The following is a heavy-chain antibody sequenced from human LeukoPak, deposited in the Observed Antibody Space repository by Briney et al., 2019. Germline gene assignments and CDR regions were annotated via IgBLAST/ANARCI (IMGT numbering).Heavy chain of an antibody. CDR2: ISYDGSNK. Sequence: GGSLRLSCAASGFTFSSYGMHWVRQAPGKGLEWVAVISYDGSNKYYADSVKGRFTISRDNSKNTLYLQMNSLRAEDTAVYYCAREDYYYYMDVWGKGTTVTVSS. J-gene: IGHJ6*03. V-gene: IGHV3-30*03. CDR1: GFTFSSYG. CDR3: AREDYYYYMDV.